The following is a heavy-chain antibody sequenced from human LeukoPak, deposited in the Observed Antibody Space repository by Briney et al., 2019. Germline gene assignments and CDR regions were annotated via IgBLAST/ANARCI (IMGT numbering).Heavy chain of an antibody. CDR1: GGSISTYY. CDR2: IYTSENT. CDR3: VRHAGTYYPPPYFDY. D-gene: IGHD1-26*01. J-gene: IGHJ4*02. Sequence: SETLSLTCTVSGGSISTYYWSWIRQPPGKGLEWIGYIYTSENTNYNPSLKSRVTISVDTSKNQFSLKLSSVTAADTAVYYCVRHAGTYYPPPYFDYWGQGTLVTVSS. V-gene: IGHV4-4*09.